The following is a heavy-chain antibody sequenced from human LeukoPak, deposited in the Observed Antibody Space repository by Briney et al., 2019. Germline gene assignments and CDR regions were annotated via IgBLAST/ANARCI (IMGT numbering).Heavy chain of an antibody. D-gene: IGHD4-11*01. CDR3: ARDRYYSNSGTFDY. V-gene: IGHV6-1*01. Sequence: SQTLSLTCAISGDIVSSNSAAWNWIRQSPSRGLEWLGRTYYRSKWYNDYAVSVKSRVTVNPDTSKNQFSLQVNSVTPEDTAVYYCARDRYYSNSGTFDYWGQGTLVTVSS. CDR2: TYYRSKWYN. J-gene: IGHJ4*02. CDR1: GDIVSSNSAA.